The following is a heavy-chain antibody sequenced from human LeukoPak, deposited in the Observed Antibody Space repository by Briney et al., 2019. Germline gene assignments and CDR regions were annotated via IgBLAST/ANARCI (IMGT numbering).Heavy chain of an antibody. CDR1: GGSISSGSYY. CDR2: IYTSGST. CDR3: ARDRSSGSYPTGNWFDP. D-gene: IGHD6-19*01. V-gene: IGHV4-61*02. Sequence: SETLSLTCTVSGGSISSGSYYWSWIRQPPGTGLEWIGRIYTSGSTNYNPSLKSRVTISVDTSKNQFSLKLSSVTAADTAVYYCARDRSSGSYPTGNWFDPWGQGTLVTVSS. J-gene: IGHJ5*02.